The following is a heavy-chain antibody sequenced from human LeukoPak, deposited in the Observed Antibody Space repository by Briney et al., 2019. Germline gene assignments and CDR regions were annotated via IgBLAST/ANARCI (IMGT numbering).Heavy chain of an antibody. J-gene: IGHJ3*02. Sequence: SETLSLTCTVSGASISGSGYYWGWIRQPPGKGLEWIGSIYSSGSTYYNASLQSRVTISIETSKNQISLRLSSVTAADTAVYYCASQNPGYSSGWYFRGDAFDIWGQGTMVTVSS. D-gene: IGHD6-19*01. CDR2: IYSSGST. V-gene: IGHV4-39*01. CDR3: ASQNPGYSSGWYFRGDAFDI. CDR1: GASISGSGYY.